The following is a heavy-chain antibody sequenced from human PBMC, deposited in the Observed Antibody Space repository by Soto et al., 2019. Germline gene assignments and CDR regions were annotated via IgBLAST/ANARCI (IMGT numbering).Heavy chain of an antibody. Sequence: QLQLQESGPGLVKPSETLFLTCTVSGGSISSSSYYWAWIRQPPGKGLEWIGSIYYTGTTYNNLSLNNRVTTSVDTYYNLFYLKLIAVTAAETAVYYCARVDFYDSSGYRNPTKFDYWGQGTLVTVSS. V-gene: IGHV4-39*01. CDR2: IYYTGTT. CDR3: ARVDFYDSSGYRNPTKFDY. J-gene: IGHJ4*02. CDR1: GGSISSSSYY. D-gene: IGHD3-22*01.